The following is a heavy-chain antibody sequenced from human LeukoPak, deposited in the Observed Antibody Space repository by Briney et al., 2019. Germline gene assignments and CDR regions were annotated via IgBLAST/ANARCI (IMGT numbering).Heavy chain of an antibody. D-gene: IGHD3-9*01. J-gene: IGHJ4*02. CDR1: GGSFSGYY. CDR2: INHSGST. CDR3: ARDPLRGPGYDY. Sequence: PSETLSLTCAVYGGSFSGYYWSWIRQPPGKGLEWIGEINHSGSTNYNPSLKSRVTISVDTSKNQFSLKLSSVTAADTAVYYCARDPLRGPGYDYWGQGTLVTVSS. V-gene: IGHV4-34*01.